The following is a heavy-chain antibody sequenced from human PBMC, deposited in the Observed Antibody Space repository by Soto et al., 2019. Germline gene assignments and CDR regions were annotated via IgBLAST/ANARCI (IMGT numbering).Heavy chain of an antibody. J-gene: IGHJ4*02. V-gene: IGHV3-30-3*01. CDR3: ARPFSSYWYGDFDF. Sequence: QVPLLESGGGVVQPGRSLRLSCAASGFAFSSYAMHWVRRAPGKGLEWVAVISYDTTNKYYADSVKGRFTISRDNSKKTMDLQMSSLRAKDTAVYYCARPFSSYWYGDFDFWGQGTLVAVSS. CDR2: ISYDTTNK. CDR1: GFAFSSYA. D-gene: IGHD6-19*01.